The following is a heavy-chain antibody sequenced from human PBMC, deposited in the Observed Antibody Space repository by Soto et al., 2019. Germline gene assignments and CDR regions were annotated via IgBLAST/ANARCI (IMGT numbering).Heavy chain of an antibody. CDR2: IYSGGST. D-gene: IGHD6-19*01. Sequence: GGSLRLSCAASGFTVSSNYMSWVRQAPGKGLEWVSVIYSGGSTYYADSVKGRFTISRDNSKNTLYLQMNSLRAEDTAVYYCARVQRSGWTYELYSSGIGVWGQGTTVTVAS. CDR3: ARVQRSGWTYELYSSGIGV. V-gene: IGHV3-53*01. J-gene: IGHJ6*02. CDR1: GFTVSSNY.